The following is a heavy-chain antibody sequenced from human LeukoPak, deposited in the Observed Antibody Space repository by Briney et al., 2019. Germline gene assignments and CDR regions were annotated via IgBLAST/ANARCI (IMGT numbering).Heavy chain of an antibody. CDR2: IIPIFGTA. V-gene: IGHV1-69*13. CDR3: KQKTAYEILTGYYTPNWFDP. Sequence: SVKVSCKASGGAFSSYAISWVRQAPGQGLEWLGGIIPIFGTANYAQKFQGRVTITADESTSTASMELSSLRSEDTAVFFCKQKTAYEILTGYYTPNWFDPWGQGTLVTVSS. J-gene: IGHJ5*02. D-gene: IGHD3-9*01. CDR1: GGAFSSYA.